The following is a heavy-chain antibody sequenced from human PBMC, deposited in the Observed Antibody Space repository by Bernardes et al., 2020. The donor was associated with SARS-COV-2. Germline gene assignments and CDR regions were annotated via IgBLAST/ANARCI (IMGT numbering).Heavy chain of an antibody. V-gene: IGHV3-30-3*01. CDR1: GLTFSNSA. CDR3: AKAAPVYYDSSGYENYYGVDV. D-gene: IGHD3-22*01. Sequence: GGSLRLSCAASGLTFSNSAMHWVRQAPGKGLEWVAVISYDEHNKYYADSVQGRFTISRDNSKTTLYLEMNSLRAEDTAVYYCAKAAPVYYDSSGYENYYGVDVWGQGTTVTVS. J-gene: IGHJ6*02. CDR2: ISYDEHNK.